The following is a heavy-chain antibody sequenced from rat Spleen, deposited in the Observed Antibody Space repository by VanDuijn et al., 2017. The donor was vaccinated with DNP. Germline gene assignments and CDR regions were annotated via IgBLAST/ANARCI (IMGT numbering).Heavy chain of an antibody. J-gene: IGHJ2*01. CDR1: GFTFSYYY. V-gene: IGHV5S10*01. CDR2: IIYNGRGT. Sequence: EVQLVESGGGLVQPGRSLNLSCAASGFTFSYYYMAWVRQAPRKGLEWVATIIYNGRGTYYRDSVKGRFTISRDNARSTLYLQMDSLRSEDTATYYCTTGGHYFDYWGQGVVVTVSS. CDR3: TTGGHYFDY.